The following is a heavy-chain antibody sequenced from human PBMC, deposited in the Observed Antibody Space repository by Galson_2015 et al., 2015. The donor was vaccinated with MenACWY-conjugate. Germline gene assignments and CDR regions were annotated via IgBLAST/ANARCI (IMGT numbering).Heavy chain of an antibody. V-gene: IGHV3-23*01. CDR2: IYGSGHRDT. CDR1: GFTFYTYT. Sequence: SLRLSCAASGFTFYTYTMSWVRQSPGKGLEWVAGIYGSGHRDTFYADSVKGRFTISRDKSNNLVYLQMTSLRVEDTAVYYCGKDRHPDGVWNFDYWGQGILVTVSS. D-gene: IGHD4-17*01. CDR3: GKDRHPDGVWNFDY. J-gene: IGHJ4*02.